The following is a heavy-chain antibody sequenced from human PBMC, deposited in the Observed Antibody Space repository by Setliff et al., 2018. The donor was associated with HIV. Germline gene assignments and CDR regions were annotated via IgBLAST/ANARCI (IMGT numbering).Heavy chain of an antibody. D-gene: IGHD5-18*01. V-gene: IGHV3-72*01. J-gene: IGHJ6*03. CDR2: SRNKAYGGTI. CDR1: GFTFSDHY. Sequence: LRLSCAASGFTFSDHYMDWVRQAPGKGLEWVGRSRNKAYGGTIEYAASVKSRFTISRDDSKSIAYLQMNSLKTEDTAVYYCTRLRGYSYGLASYYYYYMDVWGKGTTVTVSS. CDR3: TRLRGYSYGLASYYYYYMDV.